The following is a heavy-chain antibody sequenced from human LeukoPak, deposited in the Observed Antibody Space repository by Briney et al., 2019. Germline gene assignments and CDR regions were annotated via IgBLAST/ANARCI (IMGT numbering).Heavy chain of an antibody. V-gene: IGHV4-59*11. Sequence: SETLSLTCTVSGGSISSHYWSWIRQPPGKGLEWIGYIYYTGSTSYNPSLKSRVTTSVDTSKNQFSLKLSSVTVADTAVYYCARFYDISGHPSRIDYWGQGTLVTVSS. CDR1: GGSISSHY. CDR3: ARFYDISGHPSRIDY. J-gene: IGHJ4*02. CDR2: IYYTGST. D-gene: IGHD3-22*01.